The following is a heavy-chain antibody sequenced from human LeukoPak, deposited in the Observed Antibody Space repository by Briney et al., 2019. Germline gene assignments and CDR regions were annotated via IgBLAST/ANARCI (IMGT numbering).Heavy chain of an antibody. Sequence: PGGSLRLSCAASGFTVSSYYMSWVRQAPGKGLEWVSIFYIGGSTYYADPVKGRFTISRDNSKNTLYLQMKSLRAEDTAVYFCARSRDGYNFDDWGQGTLVTVSS. CDR1: GFTVSSYY. D-gene: IGHD5-24*01. CDR2: FYIGGST. CDR3: ARSRDGYNFDD. J-gene: IGHJ5*02. V-gene: IGHV3-53*01.